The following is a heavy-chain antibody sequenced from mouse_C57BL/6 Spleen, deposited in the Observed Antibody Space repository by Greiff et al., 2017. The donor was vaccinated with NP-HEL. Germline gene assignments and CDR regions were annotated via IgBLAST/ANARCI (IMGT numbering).Heavy chain of an antibody. J-gene: IGHJ1*03. Sequence: EVKLVESGGGLVKPGGSLKLSCAASGFTFSDYGMHWVRQAPEKGLEWVAYISSGSSTIYYADTVKGRFTISRDNAKNTLFLQMTSLRSEDTAMYYCARPRGSRAWYFDVWGTGTTVTVSS. CDR3: ARPRGSRAWYFDV. D-gene: IGHD1-1*01. CDR1: GFTFSDYG. V-gene: IGHV5-17*01. CDR2: ISSGSSTI.